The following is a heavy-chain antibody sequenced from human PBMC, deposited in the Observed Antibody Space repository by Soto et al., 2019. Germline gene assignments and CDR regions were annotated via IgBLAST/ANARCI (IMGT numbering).Heavy chain of an antibody. CDR1: GYTFTAYA. CDR2: INPANGNT. D-gene: IGHD3-16*02. Sequence: QVQLAQSGAEERKPGASVKVSCEATGYTFTAYAMHWVRQAPGQRLEWMGWINPANGNTKYSQKFQGRHTITSDTSANTVYMDLNSLTSEDTAMYYCTRSAIGPYGGLIGPFDYWGQGNLVTVSS. CDR3: TRSAIGPYGGLIGPFDY. J-gene: IGHJ4*02. V-gene: IGHV1-3*05.